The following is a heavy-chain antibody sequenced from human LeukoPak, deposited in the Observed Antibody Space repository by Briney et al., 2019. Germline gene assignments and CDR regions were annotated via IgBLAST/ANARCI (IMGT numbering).Heavy chain of an antibody. CDR3: ARGEYYYGMDV. Sequence: PGRSLRLSCAASGFTFDDYAMHWVRQAPGKGLEWVAVTSYDGSNKAYADSVKGRFTISRDNSKNTLFLQMDSLRTDDTAIYYCARGEYYYGMDVWGQGTTVTVSS. D-gene: IGHD1-26*01. V-gene: IGHV3-30*04. CDR2: TSYDGSNK. J-gene: IGHJ6*02. CDR1: GFTFDDYA.